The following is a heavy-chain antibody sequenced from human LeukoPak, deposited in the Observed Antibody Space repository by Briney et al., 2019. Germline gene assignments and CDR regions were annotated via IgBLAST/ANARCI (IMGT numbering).Heavy chain of an antibody. CDR3: ARDRLVRAGNWFDP. CDR1: GGSISSGSYY. CDR2: IYTSGST. D-gene: IGHD2-2*01. J-gene: IGHJ5*02. Sequence: SQTLSLTCTVSGGSISSGSYYWSWIRQPAGKGLEWIGRIYTSGSTNYNPSLKSRVTISLDTSKNQFSLKLSSVTAADTAVYYCARDRLVRAGNWFDPWGQGTLVSVSS. V-gene: IGHV4-61*02.